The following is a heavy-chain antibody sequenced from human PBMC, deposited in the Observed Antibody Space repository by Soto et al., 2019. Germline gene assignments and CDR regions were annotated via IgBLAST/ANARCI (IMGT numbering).Heavy chain of an antibody. CDR2: FIPMFGTA. V-gene: IGHV1-69*12. CDR1: GGTFSTYA. D-gene: IGHD5-18*01. CDR3: ASGIQLWLRRINTGYSG. J-gene: IGHJ4*02. Sequence: QVQLVQSGAEVKKPESSVKVSCKAPGGTFSTYAISWVRQAPGQGLEWMGGFIPMFGTANYAQRCQARVTITADESTNKDYMELSSLRSEDTAVYFCASGIQLWLRRINTGYSGWGQGTLVTVSS.